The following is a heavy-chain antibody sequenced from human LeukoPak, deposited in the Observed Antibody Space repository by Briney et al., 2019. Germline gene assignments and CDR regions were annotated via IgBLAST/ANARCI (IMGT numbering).Heavy chain of an antibody. D-gene: IGHD3-22*01. CDR2: IYTSGST. V-gene: IGHV4-4*07. J-gene: IGHJ6*03. CDR3: ARDKGPFYDSSGYYDYYYYYYMDV. Sequence: SETLSLTCTVSGGSISSYYWSWIRQPAGKGLEWIGRIYTSGSTNYNPSLKSRVTMSVDTSKNQFSLKLSSVTAADTAVYYCARDKGPFYDSSGYYDYYYYYYMDVWGKGTTVTISS. CDR1: GGSISSYY.